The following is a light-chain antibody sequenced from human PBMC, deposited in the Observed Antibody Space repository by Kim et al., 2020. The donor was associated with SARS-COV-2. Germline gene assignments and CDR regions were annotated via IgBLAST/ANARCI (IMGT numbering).Light chain of an antibody. CDR3: QQSYTEPWT. CDR1: QDISNY. Sequence: SASVGDRVTITCRTSQDISNYFNWYQHRPGKAPKLLVYGATTLQRGVPSRFSGSGSGPDFSLTLSSLQPEDSATSYCQQSYTEPWTFGQGTKMEI. J-gene: IGKJ2*02. V-gene: IGKV1-39*01. CDR2: GAT.